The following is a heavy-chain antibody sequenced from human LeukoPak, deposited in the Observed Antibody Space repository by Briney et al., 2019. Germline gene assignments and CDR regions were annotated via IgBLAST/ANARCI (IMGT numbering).Heavy chain of an antibody. CDR1: GFTFSSYA. J-gene: IGHJ6*03. CDR2: ISYDGSNK. CDR3: ARDIGPANTVAAPDYYMDV. Sequence: GGSLRLSCAASGFTFSSYAMHWVRQAPGKGLEWVAVISYDGSNKYYADSVKGRFTISRDNSKNTLYLQMNSLRAEDTAVYYCARDIGPANTVAAPDYYMDVWGKGTTVTVSS. D-gene: IGHD4-23*01. V-gene: IGHV3-30*04.